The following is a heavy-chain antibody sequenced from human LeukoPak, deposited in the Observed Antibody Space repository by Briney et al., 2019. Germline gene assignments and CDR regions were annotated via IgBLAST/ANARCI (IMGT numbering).Heavy chain of an antibody. D-gene: IGHD1-26*01. J-gene: IGHJ4*02. CDR2: IIPILGIA. Sequence: SVKVSCKASGGTFSSYAISWVRQAPGQGLEWMGRIIPILGIANYAQKFQGRVTITADKSTSTAYMELSSLRSEDTAVYYCARVGYSGSYPEFDYWGQGTLVTVSS. CDR3: ARVGYSGSYPEFDY. CDR1: GGTFSSYA. V-gene: IGHV1-69*04.